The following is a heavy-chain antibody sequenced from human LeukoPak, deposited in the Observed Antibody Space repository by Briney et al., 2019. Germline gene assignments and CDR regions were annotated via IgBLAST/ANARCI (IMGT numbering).Heavy chain of an antibody. D-gene: IGHD2-2*01. CDR1: GFTFTTYA. J-gene: IGHJ4*02. CDR3: AKSFRSTSLDY. Sequence: PGGSLRLSCAASGFTFTTYAMSWVRQAPGKGLECVSTISGSGTRTFYADSVKGRFTISRDNSRNTLYLQMNSLRAGDTAVYYCAKSFRSTSLDYWGQGTLVTVSS. V-gene: IGHV3-23*01. CDR2: ISGSGTRT.